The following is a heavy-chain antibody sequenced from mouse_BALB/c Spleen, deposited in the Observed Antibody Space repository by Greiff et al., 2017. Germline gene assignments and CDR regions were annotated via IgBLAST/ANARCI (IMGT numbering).Heavy chain of an antibody. D-gene: IGHD1-1*01. V-gene: IGHV14-1*02. CDR1: GFNIKDYY. CDR2: IDPENGNT. J-gene: IGHJ4*01. Sequence: VQLQQSGAELVRPGALVKLSCKASGFNIKDYYMHWVKQRPEQGLEWIGWIDPENGNTIYDPKFQGKASITADTSSNTAYLQLSSLTSEDTAVYYCARSHYYGSSGAYAMDYWGQGTSVTVSS. CDR3: ARSHYYGSSGAYAMDY.